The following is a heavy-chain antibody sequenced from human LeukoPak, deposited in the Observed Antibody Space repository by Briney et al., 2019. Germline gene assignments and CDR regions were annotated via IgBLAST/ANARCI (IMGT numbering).Heavy chain of an antibody. Sequence: GGSLRLSCAASGFIFSGSAMHWVRQASGKGLEWVGRIRSKANNYATTYAASVKDRFTISRDDSKNTAYLQMHSLKTEDTAVYYCTSVPSGSYFISYGMDVWGQGTTVTVSS. CDR3: TSVPSGSYFISYGMDV. J-gene: IGHJ6*02. CDR1: GFIFSGSA. D-gene: IGHD1-26*01. CDR2: IRSKANNYAT. V-gene: IGHV3-73*01.